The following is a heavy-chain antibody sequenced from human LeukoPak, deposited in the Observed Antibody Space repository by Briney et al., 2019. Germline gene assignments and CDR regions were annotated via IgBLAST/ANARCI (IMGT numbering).Heavy chain of an antibody. D-gene: IGHD5-12*01. CDR1: GGSISSSSYY. CDR2: IYYSGST. CDR3: ARMASDYDSRGNFDY. V-gene: IGHV4-39*07. J-gene: IGHJ4*02. Sequence: PSETLSLTCTVSGGSISSSSYYWGWIRQPPGKGLEWIGSIYYSGSTYYSPSLKSRITISVDTSKNQFSLRLSSVTAADTAVYYCARMASDYDSRGNFDYWGQGTLVTVSS.